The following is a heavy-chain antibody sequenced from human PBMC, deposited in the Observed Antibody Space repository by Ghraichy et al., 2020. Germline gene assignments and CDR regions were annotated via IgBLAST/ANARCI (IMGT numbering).Heavy chain of an antibody. V-gene: IGHV4-59*01. CDR2: IYYSGST. J-gene: IGHJ4*02. Sequence: SETLSLTCTVSGGSISSYYWSWIRQPPGKGLEWIGYIYYSGSTNYNPSLKSRVTISVDTSKNQFSLKLSSVTAADTAVYYCARGRTRGLRFLDKFDYWGQGTLVTVSS. D-gene: IGHD3-3*01. CDR1: GGSISSYY. CDR3: ARGRTRGLRFLDKFDY.